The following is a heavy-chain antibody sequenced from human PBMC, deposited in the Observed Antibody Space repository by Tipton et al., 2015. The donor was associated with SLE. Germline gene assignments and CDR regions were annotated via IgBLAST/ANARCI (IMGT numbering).Heavy chain of an antibody. V-gene: IGHV5-51*03. CDR1: GYSFNSYW. CDR3: ARLQAVLRGYYMDV. Sequence: QLVQSGAEVKKAGESLMISRKGSGYSFNSYWIGWVRQMPGKGLEWMGIIYPGDSDIRYSPSFEGQVTISVDKSSSTAYLQWSSLKASDSAMYYCARLQAVLRGYYMDVWGKGTTVIVSS. CDR2: IYPGDSDI. J-gene: IGHJ6*03. D-gene: IGHD2/OR15-2a*01.